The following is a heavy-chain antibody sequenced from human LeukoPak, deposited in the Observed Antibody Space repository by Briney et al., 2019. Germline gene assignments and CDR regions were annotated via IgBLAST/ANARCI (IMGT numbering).Heavy chain of an antibody. CDR2: IYSAGNT. V-gene: IGHV3-53*01. J-gene: IGHJ3*02. D-gene: IGHD1-26*01. CDR3: ARTIVGSSYDAFDI. Sequence: GGSLRLSCAASGFIVSSNYMSWVRQAPGKGLEWVSIIYSAGNTYYLDSVKGRFTISRDNSKNTLYLQMNSLRAEDTAVYYCARTIVGSSYDAFDIWGQGTMVIVS. CDR1: GFIVSSNY.